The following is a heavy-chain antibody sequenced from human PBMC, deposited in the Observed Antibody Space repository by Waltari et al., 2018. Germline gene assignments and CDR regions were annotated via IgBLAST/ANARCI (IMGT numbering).Heavy chain of an antibody. CDR1: GFAVSTHY. D-gene: IGHD3-16*01. CDR2: IYSGVSA. J-gene: IGHJ4*02. CDR3: ARGPPISAKWELCWFDY. V-gene: IGHV3-53*01. Sequence: EVQVVESGGGLIQPGGSLRLSCAASGFAVSTHYMSWVRQAPGKGLEWVAVIYSGVSAYYADAVKGRFTISRDSSENTCYLQMSSLRVEDTAVYYCARGPPISAKWELCWFDYWGQGTLVTVSS.